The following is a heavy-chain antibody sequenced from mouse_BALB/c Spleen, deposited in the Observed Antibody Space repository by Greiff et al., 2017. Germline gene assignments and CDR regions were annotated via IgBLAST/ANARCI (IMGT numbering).Heavy chain of an antibody. CDR3: ARGLTMITPYYFDY. Sequence: EVMLVESGGGLVKPGGSLKLSCAASGFTFSSYAMSWVRQTPEKRLEWVASISSGGSTYYPDSVKGRFTISRDNARNILYLKMSSLRSEDTAMYYGARGLTMITPYYFDYWGQGTTLTVSS. V-gene: IGHV5-6-5*01. CDR1: GFTFSSYA. J-gene: IGHJ2*01. CDR2: ISSGGST. D-gene: IGHD2-4*01.